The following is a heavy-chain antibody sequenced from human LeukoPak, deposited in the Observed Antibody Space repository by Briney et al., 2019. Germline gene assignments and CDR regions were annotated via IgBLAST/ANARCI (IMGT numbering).Heavy chain of an antibody. CDR3: ATLPGYYYDSSGYYYFDY. J-gene: IGHJ4*02. V-gene: IGHV1-24*01. CDR1: GYTFTNYA. CDR2: FDPEDGET. D-gene: IGHD3-22*01. Sequence: ASVKVSCKASGYTFTNYAMNWVRQAPGKGLEWMGGFDPEDGETIYAQKFQGRVTMTEDTSTGTAYMELSSLRSEDTAVYYCATLPGYYYDSSGYYYFDYWGQGTLVTVSS.